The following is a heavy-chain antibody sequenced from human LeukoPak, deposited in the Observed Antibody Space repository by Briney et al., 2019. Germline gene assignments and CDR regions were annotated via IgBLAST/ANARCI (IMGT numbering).Heavy chain of an antibody. Sequence: PSETLSLTCTVSGCSISSISYYWGWIRQPPGRGLEWIGSIYYSGSTYYNPSLKSRVTISVDTSKNQFSLKLSSVTAADTAVYYCARLDDETGLVFAIDYWGQGTLVTVSS. CDR1: GCSISSISYY. CDR2: IYYSGST. V-gene: IGHV4-39*07. D-gene: IGHD1-14*01. J-gene: IGHJ4*02. CDR3: ARLDDETGLVFAIDY.